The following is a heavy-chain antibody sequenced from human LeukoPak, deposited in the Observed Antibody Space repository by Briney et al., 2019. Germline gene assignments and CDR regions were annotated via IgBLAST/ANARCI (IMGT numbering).Heavy chain of an antibody. D-gene: IGHD6-13*01. CDR2: INHSGST. CDR3: ARTEAAAGLLYMDV. J-gene: IGHJ6*03. V-gene: IGHV4-34*01. Sequence: SETLSLTCAVYGVSFSGYYWSWIRQPPGKGLEWVGEINHSGSTNYNPSLKSRVTISVDTSKNKFSLMLSSVTAADTAVYYCARTEAAAGLLYMDVWGKGTTVTVSS. CDR1: GVSFSGYY.